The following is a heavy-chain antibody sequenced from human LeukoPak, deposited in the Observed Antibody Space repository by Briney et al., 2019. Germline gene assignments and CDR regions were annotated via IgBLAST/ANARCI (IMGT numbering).Heavy chain of an antibody. CDR2: INPNSGAT. J-gene: IGHJ4*02. CDR3: AGGSGLPDSNGFHYFDY. V-gene: IGHV1-2*02. CDR1: GYTFTSYY. Sequence: ASVKVTCKSSGYTFTSYYIHWVRQAPGQGLEWMGWINPNSGATTSAQKFHDTLTMTRDTSINTAYMELRWLRSVDTAAYLCAGGSGLPDSNGFHYFDYWGQGTLVTVSS. D-gene: IGHD3-22*01.